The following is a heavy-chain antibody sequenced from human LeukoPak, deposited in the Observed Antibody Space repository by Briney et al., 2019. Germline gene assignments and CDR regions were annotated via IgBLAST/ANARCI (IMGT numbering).Heavy chain of an antibody. CDR2: IKQDGSER. V-gene: IGHV3-7*03. D-gene: IGHD6-13*01. Sequence: PGGPLRLSCAPSGFTYSIYRMRWLPHAPGKALEGVANIKQDGSERYYVDSVKGRFTISRDNAKNSLDLQMNSLRAEDAAVYYCARHSAAGSDYWGQGRQVSVCS. J-gene: IGHJ4*02. CDR3: ARHSAAGSDY. CDR1: GFTYSIYR.